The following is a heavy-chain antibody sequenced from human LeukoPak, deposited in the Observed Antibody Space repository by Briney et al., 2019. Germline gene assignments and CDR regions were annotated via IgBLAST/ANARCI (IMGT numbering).Heavy chain of an antibody. V-gene: IGHV4-38-2*01. Sequence: SETLSLTCAVSGYSISSGYYWGWIRQPPGKGLEWIGSIYHSGSTYYNPSLKSRVTISVDTSKNQFSLKLSSVTAADTALYYSARQGGIAVAGTWGQGTLVTLSS. CDR3: ARQGGIAVAGT. D-gene: IGHD6-19*01. J-gene: IGHJ4*02. CDR2: IYHSGST. CDR1: GYSISSGYY.